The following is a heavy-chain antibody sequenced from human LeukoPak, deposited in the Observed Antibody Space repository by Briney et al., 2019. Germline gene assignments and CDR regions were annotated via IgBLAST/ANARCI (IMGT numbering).Heavy chain of an antibody. CDR1: GFTFSNSW. CDR2: IRQDGSEK. V-gene: IGHV3-7*01. CDR3: ARAEGDYYYYFYMDV. Sequence: GGSLRLSCAASGFTFSNSWMSWVRQAPGKGLEWVANIRQDGSEKYYVDSVKGRFTISRDNAKNSLYLQMNSLRAEDTAVYYCARAEGDYYYYFYMDVWGKGTTVTVSS. J-gene: IGHJ6*03.